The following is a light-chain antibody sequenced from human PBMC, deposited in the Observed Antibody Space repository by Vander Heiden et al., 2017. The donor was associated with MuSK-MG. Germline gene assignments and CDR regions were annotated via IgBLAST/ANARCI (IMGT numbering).Light chain of an antibody. J-gene: IGKJ1*01. CDR2: ASS. Sequence: DIQVTQSPSSLSASIGDRVTITCRASQSISSYLNWYQQKSGKAPKLLIYASSSFQSGVPSRLTPSASPTYFTFTIAILTPEHFTTYYCQQSDSTPRTFGQGSKVEIK. CDR3: QQSDSTPRT. V-gene: IGKV1-39*01. CDR1: QSISSY.